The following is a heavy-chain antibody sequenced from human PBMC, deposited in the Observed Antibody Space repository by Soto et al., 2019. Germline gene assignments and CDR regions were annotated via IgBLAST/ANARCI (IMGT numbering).Heavy chain of an antibody. CDR1: GFTFSSYW. D-gene: IGHD5-12*01. CDR3: ARVMGDGYNPEQEDYYYYGLDV. CDR2: INSDGSST. V-gene: IGHV3-74*01. Sequence: GGSLRLSCAASGFTFSSYWMHWVRQAPGKGLVWVSRINSDGSSTSYADSVKGRFTISRDNAKNTLYLQMNSLRAEDTAVYYCARVMGDGYNPEQEDYYYYGLDVWGQGTTVTVYS. J-gene: IGHJ6*02.